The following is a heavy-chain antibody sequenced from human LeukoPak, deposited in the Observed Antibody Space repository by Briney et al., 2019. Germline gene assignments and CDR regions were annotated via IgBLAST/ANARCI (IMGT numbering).Heavy chain of an antibody. V-gene: IGHV4-59*08. CDR1: GGSISSYY. CDR2: IYYSGST. Sequence: PSETLSLTCTVSGGSISSYYWSWIRQPPGKGLEWIGYIYYSGSTNYNPSLKSRVTISVDTSKNQFSLKLSSVTAADTAVYYCARAFVGDGSSEVFDIWGQGTMVTVSS. CDR3: ARAFVGDGSSEVFDI. J-gene: IGHJ3*02. D-gene: IGHD5-24*01.